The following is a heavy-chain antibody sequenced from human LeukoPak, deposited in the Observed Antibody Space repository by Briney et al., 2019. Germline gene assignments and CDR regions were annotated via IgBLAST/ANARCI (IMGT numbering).Heavy chain of an antibody. V-gene: IGHV1-2*02. CDR2: INPNSGGT. J-gene: IGHJ6*03. Sequence: ASVKVSCKASGYTFTGYYIHWVRQAPGQGLEWMGWINPNSGGTNYAQKFQGRVTMTRDTSISIAYMELSRLRSDDTAVYYCARLYSGYGNYSYYKDVWGKGTTVTVSS. CDR3: ARLYSGYGNYSYYKDV. D-gene: IGHD5-12*01. CDR1: GYTFTGYY.